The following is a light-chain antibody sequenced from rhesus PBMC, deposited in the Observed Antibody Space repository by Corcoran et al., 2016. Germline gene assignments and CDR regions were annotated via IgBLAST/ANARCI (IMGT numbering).Light chain of an antibody. CDR3: TSYVTGDTFI. V-gene: IGLV2-13*03. J-gene: IGLJ1*01. CDR1: SSDIGAYNR. CDR2: EVN. Sequence: QAAPTQSPSVSGSPGQSVTISCTGTSSDIGAYNRGSWYQQHPGKAPKLMIYEVNKRPSGVSDRFSGSKSGNTASLIISGLQPEDEADYHCTSYVTGDTFIFGPGTRLTVL.